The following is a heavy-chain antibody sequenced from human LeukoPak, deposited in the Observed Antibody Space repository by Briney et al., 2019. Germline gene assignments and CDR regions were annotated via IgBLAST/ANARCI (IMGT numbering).Heavy chain of an antibody. Sequence: SVKVSCKASGGTFSSYAISWVRQAPGQGLEWMGGIIPIFGTANYAQKFQGRVTITADESTSTAYMELSSLRSEDTAVYYCARDRGLRDGYNTDAFDIWGQGTMVTVSS. CDR3: ARDRGLRDGYNTDAFDI. V-gene: IGHV1-69*13. J-gene: IGHJ3*02. CDR1: GGTFSSYA. CDR2: IIPIFGTA. D-gene: IGHD5-24*01.